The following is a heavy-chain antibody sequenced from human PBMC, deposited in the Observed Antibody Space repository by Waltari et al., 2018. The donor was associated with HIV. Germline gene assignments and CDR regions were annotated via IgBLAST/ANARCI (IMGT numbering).Heavy chain of an antibody. D-gene: IGHD3-10*01. V-gene: IGHV1-8*01. CDR2: SNPNSGET. Sequence: QEQLVQSGAEVKKPGATVKVSCKASGYSFTSFDINWVRQATGQGPEWMGWSNPNSGETGYAQKFQGRVTMTRNTAKNTASLELSSLRFEDTAIYYCATAGGTYGLYQYHGLNVWGQGTKVTVSS. CDR1: GYSFTSFD. J-gene: IGHJ6*02. CDR3: ATAGGTYGLYQYHGLNV.